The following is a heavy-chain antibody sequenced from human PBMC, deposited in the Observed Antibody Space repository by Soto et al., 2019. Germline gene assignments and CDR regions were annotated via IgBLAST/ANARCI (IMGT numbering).Heavy chain of an antibody. CDR2: ISAYNGNT. D-gene: IGHD1-7*01. V-gene: IGHV1-18*04. Sequence: ASVNVSCKASGYTFTSYGISWVRQAPGQGLEWMGWISAYNGNTNYAQKLQGRVTMTTDTSTSTAYMELRSLRSDDTAVYYCARDLDWNYDPYYYYYGMDVWGQGTTVTVSS. CDR3: ARDLDWNYDPYYYYYGMDV. J-gene: IGHJ6*02. CDR1: GYTFTSYG.